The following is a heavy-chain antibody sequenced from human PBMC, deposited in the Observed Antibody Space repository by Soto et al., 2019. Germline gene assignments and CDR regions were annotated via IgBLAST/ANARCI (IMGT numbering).Heavy chain of an antibody. J-gene: IGHJ4*02. CDR2: ISWNGNII. CDR1: GFTFDDYA. CDR3: AKGGPDAFCGGGRCYFES. Sequence: VQLVESGGGSVQPGRSLRLSCAASGFTFDDYAMHWVRRVPGKGLEWVSSISWNGNIIGYADSVKGRFTISRDNAKNSLYLQMNRLRPEDTALYYCAKGGPDAFCGGGRCYFESWGQGTLVTVSS. V-gene: IGHV3-9*01. D-gene: IGHD2-15*01.